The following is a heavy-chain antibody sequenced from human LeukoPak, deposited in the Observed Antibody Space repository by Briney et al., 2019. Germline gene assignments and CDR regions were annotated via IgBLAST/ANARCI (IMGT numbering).Heavy chain of an antibody. V-gene: IGHV1-2*02. Sequence: GASVKISCKASGYTFTGYYMHWVRQAPGQGLEWMGWINPNSGGTNYAQKFQGRVTMTRDTSTSTVYMELSSLRSEDTAVYYCARDYYDSSGYQRPIDYWGQGTLVTVSS. J-gene: IGHJ4*02. CDR1: GYTFTGYY. D-gene: IGHD3-22*01. CDR2: INPNSGGT. CDR3: ARDYYDSSGYQRPIDY.